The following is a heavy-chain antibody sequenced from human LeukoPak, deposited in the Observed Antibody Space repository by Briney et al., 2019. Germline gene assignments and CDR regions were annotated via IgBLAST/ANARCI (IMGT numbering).Heavy chain of an antibody. D-gene: IGHD3-22*01. CDR1: GFTFSSYA. Sequence: PGGSLRLSCAASGFTFSSYAMSCVRQDPGKGLEWVSGISGSGGSTSYADSVKGRFTISRDNSKNTLYLQMNSLRAEDTAVYYCAKAPLDSSGYYYVTYYFDYWGQGTLVTVSS. V-gene: IGHV3-23*01. CDR2: ISGSGGST. J-gene: IGHJ4*02. CDR3: AKAPLDSSGYYYVTYYFDY.